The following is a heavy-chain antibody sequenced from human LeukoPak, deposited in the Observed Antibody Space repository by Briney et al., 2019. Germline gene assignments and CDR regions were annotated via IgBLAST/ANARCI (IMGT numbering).Heavy chain of an antibody. CDR1: GFTFSDHY. J-gene: IGHJ4*02. D-gene: IGHD5-18*01. CDR3: ARGGTHTSGYSYLLA. Sequence: AGGSLRLSCAASGFTFSDHYMDWVRQAPGKGLEWVGRTRNKATSYTTTYAASVKGRFTISRDDPKNSIYLQMNSLKTEDTAVYYCARGGTHTSGYSYLLAWGQGTLVTVSS. V-gene: IGHV3-72*01. CDR2: TRNKATSYTT.